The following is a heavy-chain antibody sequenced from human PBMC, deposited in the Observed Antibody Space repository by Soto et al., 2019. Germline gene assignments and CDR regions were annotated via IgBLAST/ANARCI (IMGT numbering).Heavy chain of an antibody. CDR1: GFTFSTYA. CDR3: ARGAPGRDGYNLDFQH. J-gene: IGHJ1*01. D-gene: IGHD5-12*01. CDR2: ISSSSSFR. Sequence: LSCAVSGFTFSTYAMNWVRQAPGKGLEWVSSISSSSSFRYYADSVKGRFTISRDNAKNSLYLQMNSLRGEDTAVYYCARGAPGRDGYNLDFQHWGQGTLVTVSS. V-gene: IGHV3-21*01.